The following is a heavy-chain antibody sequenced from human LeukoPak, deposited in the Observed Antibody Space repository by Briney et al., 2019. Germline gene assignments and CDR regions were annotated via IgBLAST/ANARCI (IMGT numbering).Heavy chain of an antibody. D-gene: IGHD3/OR15-3a*01. V-gene: IGHV4-59*01. J-gene: IGHJ4*02. CDR3: ARSHSVWTSFDY. CDR1: GGSISTYY. Sequence: SETLSLTCAVSGGSISTYYWSWIRQPPGKGLEWIGYIYYSGSTNYNPSLKSRVTISVDTSKNQFSLKLSSVTAADTAVYYCARSHSVWTSFDYWGQGTLVTVSS. CDR2: IYYSGST.